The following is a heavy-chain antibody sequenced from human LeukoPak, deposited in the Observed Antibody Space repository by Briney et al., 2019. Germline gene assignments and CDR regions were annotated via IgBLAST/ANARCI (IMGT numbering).Heavy chain of an antibody. J-gene: IGHJ4*02. V-gene: IGHV3-73*01. CDR3: LGIVGARNY. Sequence: GGSLILSCAASGFTFSGSAMHWVRQASGKGLEWVGRIRSKANSYATAYAASVKGRFTISRDDSKNTAYLQMNSLKTEDTAVYYCLGIVGARNYWGQGTLVTVSS. CDR1: GFTFSGSA. CDR2: IRSKANSYAT. D-gene: IGHD1-26*01.